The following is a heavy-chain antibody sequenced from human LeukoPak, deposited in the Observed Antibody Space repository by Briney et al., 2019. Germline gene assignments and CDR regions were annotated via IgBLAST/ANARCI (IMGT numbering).Heavy chain of an antibody. Sequence: GGSLRLSCAASGFTFSSYAMHWVRQAPGKGLEWVAVISYDGSNKYYADSVKGRFTISRDNSKNTLYLQMNSLRAEDTAVYYCARNGRPSTYYYDSSGYSDYWGQGTLVTVSS. V-gene: IGHV3-30-3*01. CDR3: ARNGRPSTYYYDSSGYSDY. CDR1: GFTFSSYA. J-gene: IGHJ4*02. CDR2: ISYDGSNK. D-gene: IGHD3-22*01.